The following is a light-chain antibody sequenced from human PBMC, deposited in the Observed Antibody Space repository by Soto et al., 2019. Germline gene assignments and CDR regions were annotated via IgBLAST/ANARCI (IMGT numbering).Light chain of an antibody. V-gene: IGKV1-39*01. CDR2: AAS. CDR1: QSISSY. J-gene: IGKJ4*01. CDR3: QKYDNAPLT. Sequence: DIQMTQSPSSLSASVGDRVTITCRASQSISSYLNWYQQKPGKAPKLLIYAASSLQSGVPSRFSGSGSGTDFTLTISSLRPEDVATYYCQKYDNAPLTFGGGTKVEVK.